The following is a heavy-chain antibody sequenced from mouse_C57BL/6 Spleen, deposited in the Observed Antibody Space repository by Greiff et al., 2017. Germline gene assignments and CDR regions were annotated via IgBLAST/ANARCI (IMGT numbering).Heavy chain of an antibody. CDR2: IYPRDGST. V-gene: IGHV1-78*01. CDR1: GYTFTDHT. J-gene: IGHJ2*01. D-gene: IGHD1-1*01. Sequence: QVQLQQSDAELVKPGASVKISCKVSGYTFTDHTIHWMKQRPEQGLEWIGYIYPRDGSTKYNEKFKGKATLTVSKSSSTAYMQLNSLTSEDSAVYCCARCITSYYFDYWGQGTTLTVSS. CDR3: ARCITSYYFDY.